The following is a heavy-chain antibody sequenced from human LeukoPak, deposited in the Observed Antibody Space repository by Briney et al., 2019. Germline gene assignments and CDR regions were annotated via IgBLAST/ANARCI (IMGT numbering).Heavy chain of an antibody. J-gene: IGHJ6*03. V-gene: IGHV1-2*02. CDR2: INPNSGGT. CDR1: GYTFTGYY. D-gene: IGHD6-19*01. Sequence: GASVKVSCKASGYTFTGYYMHWVRQAPGQGLEWMGWINPNSGGTNYAQKFQGRVTMTRDTSISTAYMELSSLRSEDTAVYYCARGAGLHYYYYYMDVWGKGTTVTVSS. CDR3: ARGAGLHYYYYYMDV.